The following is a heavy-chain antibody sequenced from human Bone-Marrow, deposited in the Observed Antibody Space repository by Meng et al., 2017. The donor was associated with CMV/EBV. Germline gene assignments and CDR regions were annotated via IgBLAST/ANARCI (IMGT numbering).Heavy chain of an antibody. CDR3: ARDPRRDYDFWSGYVY. D-gene: IGHD3-3*01. Sequence: SGFTVSSNSMSWVRQAPGKGLEWVSVIYSGGSTYYADSVKGRFTISRDNSKNTLYLQMNSLRAEDTAVYYCARDPRRDYDFWSGYVYWGQGTLVTVSS. J-gene: IGHJ4*02. V-gene: IGHV3-53*01. CDR2: IYSGGST. CDR1: GFTVSSNS.